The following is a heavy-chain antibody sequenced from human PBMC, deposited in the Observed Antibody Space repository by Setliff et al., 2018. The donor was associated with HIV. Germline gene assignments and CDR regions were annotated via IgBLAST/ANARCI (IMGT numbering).Heavy chain of an antibody. V-gene: IGHV1-24*01. CDR1: GYTLTGLS. J-gene: IGHJ1*01. CDR2: FDPEDGEI. D-gene: IGHD3-22*01. Sequence: ASVKVSCKVSGYTLTGLSIHWVRQAPGKGLEWMGGFDPEDGEIIYAQKFQGTFTMTEDTSTDTVYMELSSLKSEDTAVYYCATDLSSGYFYFTLHFWGQGTLVTVSS. CDR3: ATDLSSGYFYFTLHF.